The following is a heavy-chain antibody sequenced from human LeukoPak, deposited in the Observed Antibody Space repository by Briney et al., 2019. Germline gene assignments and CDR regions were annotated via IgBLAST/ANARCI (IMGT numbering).Heavy chain of an antibody. Sequence: GGSLRLSCAASGFTFSGYWMNWVRQAPGKGLEWVGRIKSKTDGGTTDYAAPVKGRFTISRDDSKNTLLLQMKSLKIEDTAVYYCTTDGARGSWFDPWGQGTLVTVSS. CDR2: IKSKTDGGTT. CDR3: TTDGARGSWFDP. CDR1: GFTFSGYW. V-gene: IGHV3-15*07. J-gene: IGHJ5*02. D-gene: IGHD3-16*01.